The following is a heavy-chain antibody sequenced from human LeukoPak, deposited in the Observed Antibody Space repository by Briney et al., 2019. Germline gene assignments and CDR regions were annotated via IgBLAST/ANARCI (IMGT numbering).Heavy chain of an antibody. CDR1: GFTFRSYS. J-gene: IGHJ4*02. D-gene: IGHD3-3*01. CDR2: ITSSSSSI. V-gene: IGHV3-48*01. CDR3: ATSLIYDFWSGYLTHVDY. Sequence: PGGSLRLSCSASGFTFRSYSMNWVRPAPGQGLDWISYITSSSSSIFYADSVKGRFTISRDNGKNSLYLQMNSLRAEDTAVYYCATSLIYDFWSGYLTHVDYWGQGTLVTGSS.